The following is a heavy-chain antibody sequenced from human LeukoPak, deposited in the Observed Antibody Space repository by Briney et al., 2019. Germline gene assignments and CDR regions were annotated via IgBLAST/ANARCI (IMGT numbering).Heavy chain of an antibody. J-gene: IGHJ4*02. V-gene: IGHV1-8*01. D-gene: IGHD2-15*01. CDR3: ARGRCSGGSCFAKTFDY. Sequence: ASVKVSCKASGYTFTSYDINWVRQATGQGLEWMGWMNPNSGNTGYAQKFQGRVTMTRNTSISTAYMELSSLRSEDTAVYYCARGRCSGGSCFAKTFDYWGQGTLVTVSS. CDR1: GYTFTSYD. CDR2: MNPNSGNT.